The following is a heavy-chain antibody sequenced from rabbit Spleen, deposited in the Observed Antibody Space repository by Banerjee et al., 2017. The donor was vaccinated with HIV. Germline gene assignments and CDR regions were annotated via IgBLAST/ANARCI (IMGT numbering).Heavy chain of an antibody. D-gene: IGHD8-1*01. J-gene: IGHJ6*01. CDR2: IYVGSSDST. Sequence: QEQLTESGGGLVQPGGSLTLSCKASGIDFTNYYINWVRQAPGKGLEWIASIYVGSSDSTYSAPWAKGRFTISKTSSTTVTLQMTSLTVADTATYFCARDSGSSFSSYGMDLWGQGTLVTVS. V-gene: IGHV1S45*01. CDR1: GIDFTNYY. CDR3: ARDSGSSFSSYGMDL.